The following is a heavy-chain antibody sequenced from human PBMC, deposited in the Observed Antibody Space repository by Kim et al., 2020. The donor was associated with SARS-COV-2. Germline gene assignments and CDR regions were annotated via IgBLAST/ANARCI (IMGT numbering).Heavy chain of an antibody. D-gene: IGHD2-15*01. CDR2: ISAYNGNT. J-gene: IGHJ6*02. CDR1: GYTFTSYG. CDR3: ARLGYCSGGSCFYYYYGMDV. V-gene: IGHV1-18*01. Sequence: ASVKVSCKASGYTFTSYGISWVRQAPGQGLEWMGWISAYNGNTNYAQKLQGRVTMTTDTSTSTAYMELRSLRSDDTAVYYCARLGYCSGGSCFYYYYGMDVWGQGTTVTVSS.